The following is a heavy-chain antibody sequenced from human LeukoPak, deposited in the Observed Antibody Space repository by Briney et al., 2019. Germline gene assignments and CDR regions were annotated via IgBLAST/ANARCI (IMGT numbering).Heavy chain of an antibody. V-gene: IGHV4-59*02. CDR1: GASVSSPH. Sequence: SETLSLTCLVSGASVSSPHWNWIRQLPGKGLKWIGCLSYTGKTDYNPSLTSRVTISLDTSKNQVSLKLKSLTAADTAVYYCSEGYFEPFDHWGQGMSVTVSS. CDR2: LSYTGKT. J-gene: IGHJ4*02. D-gene: IGHD5-24*01. CDR3: SEGYFEPFDH.